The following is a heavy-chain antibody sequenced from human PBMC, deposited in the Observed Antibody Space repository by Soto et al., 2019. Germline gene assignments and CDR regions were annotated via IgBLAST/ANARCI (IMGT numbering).Heavy chain of an antibody. CDR2: ISSSGANI. CDR3: AKDSLYCGGDCYINWFDP. J-gene: IGHJ5*02. V-gene: IGHV3-48*03. Sequence: EVQLVESGGDLVQPGGSLRLSCVASGFTFSSYEMNWVRQAPGKGLEWVSYISSSGANIYYADSVMGRFTISRDNSKNTLYLQMNSLRAEDTAVYYCAKDSLYCGGDCYINWFDPWGQGTLVTVSS. D-gene: IGHD2-21*02. CDR1: GFTFSSYE.